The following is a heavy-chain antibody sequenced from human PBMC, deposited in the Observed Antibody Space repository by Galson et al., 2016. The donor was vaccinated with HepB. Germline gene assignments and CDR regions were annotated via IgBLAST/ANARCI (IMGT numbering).Heavy chain of an antibody. CDR3: ARGSTAWFGDFYFEH. D-gene: IGHD3-10*01. CDR2: ISGTGGSA. CDR1: GFIFRDYA. J-gene: IGHJ4*02. Sequence: SLRLSCAVSGFIFRDYAMSWVRQAPGKGPEWVAVISGTGGSAYYAESVKGRFTISRDKANNMAFLQMSSVRAEDRAVYYCARGSTAWFGDFYFEHWGQGVLVSVTS. V-gene: IGHV3-23*01.